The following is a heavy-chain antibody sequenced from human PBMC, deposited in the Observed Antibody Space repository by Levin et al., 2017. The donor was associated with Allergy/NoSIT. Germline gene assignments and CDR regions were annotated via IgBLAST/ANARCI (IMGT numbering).Heavy chain of an antibody. J-gene: IGHJ3*02. Sequence: PGGSLRLSCAASGFTFSSYGMHWVRQAPGKGLEWVAVTWYDGSNKYYADSVKGRFTISRDNSKNTLYLQMNSLRAEDTAVYYCARGVFDSVAYDIWGQGTMVPDSS. D-gene: IGHD3-9*01. CDR2: TWYDGSNK. V-gene: IGHV3-33*01. CDR1: GFTFSSYG. CDR3: ARGVFDSVAYDI.